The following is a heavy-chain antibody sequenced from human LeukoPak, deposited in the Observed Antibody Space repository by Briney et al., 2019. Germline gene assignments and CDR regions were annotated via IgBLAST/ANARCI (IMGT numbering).Heavy chain of an antibody. CDR3: ARANFLYCSSTTCLFDC. CDR1: GYTFADYY. CDR2: INPNDGDT. D-gene: IGHD2-2*01. Sequence: ASVKVSCKASGYTFADYYMHWVRQAPGQGFEWMGWINPNDGDTNYAQKFQGRVTMTRDTSISTAHMEVSRLRSDDTAVYYCARANFLYCSSTTCLFDCWGQGTLVTVSS. J-gene: IGHJ4*02. V-gene: IGHV1-2*02.